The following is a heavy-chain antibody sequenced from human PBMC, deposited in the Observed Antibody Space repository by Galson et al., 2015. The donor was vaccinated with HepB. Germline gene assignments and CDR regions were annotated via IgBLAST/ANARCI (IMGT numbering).Heavy chain of an antibody. Sequence: SLRLSCAASGFTFSSYPMIWVRQAPGKGLEWVSAISGTGGGTYYVDSVKGRFTISRDNSKNTLYLHMNSLRAEDTAIYYCAKEGIAAAGRRVDDWGQGTLVTVSS. CDR2: ISGTGGGT. J-gene: IGHJ4*02. V-gene: IGHV3-23*01. CDR1: GFTFSSYP. D-gene: IGHD6-13*01. CDR3: AKEGIAAAGRRVDD.